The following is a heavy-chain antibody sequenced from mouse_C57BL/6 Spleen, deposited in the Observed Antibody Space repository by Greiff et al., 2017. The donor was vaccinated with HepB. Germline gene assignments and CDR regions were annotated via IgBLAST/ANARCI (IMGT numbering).Heavy chain of an antibody. CDR1: GYAFTNYL. V-gene: IGHV1-54*01. J-gene: IGHJ4*01. Sequence: QVQLQQSGAELVRPGTSVKVSCKASGYAFTNYLIEWVKQRPGQGLEWIGVINPGSGGTNYNEKFKGKATLTADKSSSTAYMQLSSLTSEDSAVYFCARGIKHYAMDYWGQGTSVTVSS. CDR2: INPGSGGT. CDR3: ARGIKHYAMDY.